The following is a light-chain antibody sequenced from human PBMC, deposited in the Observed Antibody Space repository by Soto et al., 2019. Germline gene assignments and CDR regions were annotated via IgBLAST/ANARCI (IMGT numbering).Light chain of an antibody. Sequence: EIVMTQSPATLSVSPGETATLSCRASQSVSYNLAWYQQKPGQGPRLLIYGAFTRATGIPARFSGSGSGTESTLTIGSLQSEDFAVYYCQQYKNWPPLTFGGGTKVEIK. V-gene: IGKV3-15*01. CDR2: GAF. CDR1: QSVSYN. J-gene: IGKJ4*01. CDR3: QQYKNWPPLT.